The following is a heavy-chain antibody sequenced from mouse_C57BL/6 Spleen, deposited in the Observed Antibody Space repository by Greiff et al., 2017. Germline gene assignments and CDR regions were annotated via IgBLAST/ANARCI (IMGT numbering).Heavy chain of an antibody. CDR2: IHPSDSET. D-gene: IGHD1-1*01. J-gene: IGHJ4*01. CDR1: GYTFTSYW. V-gene: IGHV1-61*01. Sequence: QVQLQQPGAELVRPGSSVKLSCKASGYTFTSYWMDWVKQRPGQGLEWIGNIHPSDSETHYNQKFKDKATLTVDKSSSTAYMQLSSLTSEDSAVYCCARDCYYAGAMDYWGQGTSGTVSS. CDR3: ARDCYYAGAMDY.